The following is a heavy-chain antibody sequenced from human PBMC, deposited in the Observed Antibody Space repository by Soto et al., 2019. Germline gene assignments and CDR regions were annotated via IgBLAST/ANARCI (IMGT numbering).Heavy chain of an antibody. V-gene: IGHV1-69*06. CDR1: GGTFSDYA. J-gene: IGHJ4*02. CDR3: ASHHALSVGSHFDF. Sequence: QVQLVQSGAEVKKPGSSVKVSCKASGGTFSDYAISWVRQAPGQGLEWMGGTIPIFDTANYAQKFQDRVTITADKYTMTAYMEVCSLTSEDTAVYYCASHHALSVGSHFDFWGQGTLVTVSS. D-gene: IGHD2-2*01. CDR2: TIPIFDTA.